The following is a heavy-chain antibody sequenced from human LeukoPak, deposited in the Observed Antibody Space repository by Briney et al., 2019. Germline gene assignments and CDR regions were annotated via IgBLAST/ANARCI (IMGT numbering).Heavy chain of an antibody. J-gene: IGHJ4*02. V-gene: IGHV1-8*01. Sequence: ASVKVSCKASGYAFNIYDINWVRQATGQGLEWMGWMNPDSGNTGFAQKFQGRVTMTRNTSITTAYMELSSLRFEDTAVYYCAVHLPGDYLDRWGQGTLVTVYS. CDR3: AVHLPGDYLDR. CDR1: GYAFNIYD. CDR2: MNPDSGNT.